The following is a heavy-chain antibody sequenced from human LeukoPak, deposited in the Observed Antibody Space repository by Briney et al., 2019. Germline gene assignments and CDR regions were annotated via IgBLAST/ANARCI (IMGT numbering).Heavy chain of an antibody. Sequence: GGSLRLSCAASGFMFIIHVMSWVRQAPGKGLEWVSGIIGSGGSTYYADSVKGRFTISRDNSKNTLSLQMNSLRAEDTAIYYCARASRGFAYRLDFWGQGTLVTVSS. CDR3: ARASRGFAYRLDF. J-gene: IGHJ4*02. CDR1: GFMFIIHV. D-gene: IGHD3-16*02. CDR2: IIGSGGST. V-gene: IGHV3-23*01.